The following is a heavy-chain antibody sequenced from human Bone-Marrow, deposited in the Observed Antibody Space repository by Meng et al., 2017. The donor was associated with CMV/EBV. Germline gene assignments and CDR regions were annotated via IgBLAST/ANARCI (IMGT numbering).Heavy chain of an antibody. J-gene: IGHJ4*02. Sequence: SVKVSCKASGGTFSSYAISWVRQAPGQGLEWMGGIIPIFGTANYAQKLQGRVTMTTDTSTSTAYMELRSLRSDDTAVYYCARVPFFWSGYFPKPNFDYWGQGTLVIVSS. CDR1: GGTFSSYA. CDR3: ARVPFFWSGYFPKPNFDY. CDR2: IIPIFGTA. V-gene: IGHV1-69*05. D-gene: IGHD3-3*01.